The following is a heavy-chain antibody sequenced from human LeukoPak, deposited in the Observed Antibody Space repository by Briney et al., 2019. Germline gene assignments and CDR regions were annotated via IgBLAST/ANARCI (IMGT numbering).Heavy chain of an antibody. J-gene: IGHJ3*02. CDR3: ARGNRGYDDAFDI. CDR1: GYSISTGYY. D-gene: IGHD1-14*01. Sequence: PSETLSLTCTVSGYSISTGYYWDWIRQPPGKGLEWIGYIYYSGSTNYNPSLKSRVTISVDTSKNQFSLKLSSVTAADTAVYYCARGNRGYDDAFDIWGQGTMVTVSS. CDR2: IYYSGST. V-gene: IGHV4-61*01.